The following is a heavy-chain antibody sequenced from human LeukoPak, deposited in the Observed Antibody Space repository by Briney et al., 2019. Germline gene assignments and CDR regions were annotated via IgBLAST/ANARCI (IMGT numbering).Heavy chain of an antibody. CDR3: ASVFAGTPAYYYYGMDV. J-gene: IGHJ6*02. D-gene: IGHD3-10*01. CDR2: ISSSSSYR. Sequence: GSLRLSCAASGFTFSSYSMNWVRQAPGKGPEWVSSISSSSSYRYYADSVKGRFTISRDNAKNSLYLQMNSPRAEDTAVYYCASVFAGTPAYYYYGMDVWGQGTTVTVSS. V-gene: IGHV3-21*01. CDR1: GFTFSSYS.